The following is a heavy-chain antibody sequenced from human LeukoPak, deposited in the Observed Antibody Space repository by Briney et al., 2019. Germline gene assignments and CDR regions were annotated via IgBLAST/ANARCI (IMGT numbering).Heavy chain of an antibody. J-gene: IGHJ1*01. CDR3: AKGCGGDYHCSQH. Sequence: GRSLRLSCAASGFTFDDYAMHWVRQAPGKGLEWVSVISWNSGSIGYADSVKGRFTISRDNAKNSLYLQMNSLRAEDTDLYYCAKGCGGDYHCSQHWGQGTLVTVSS. D-gene: IGHD2-21*02. V-gene: IGHV3-9*01. CDR2: ISWNSGSI. CDR1: GFTFDDYA.